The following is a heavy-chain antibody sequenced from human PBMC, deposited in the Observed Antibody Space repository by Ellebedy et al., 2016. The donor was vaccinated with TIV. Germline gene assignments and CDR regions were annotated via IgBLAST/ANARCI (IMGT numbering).Heavy chain of an antibody. J-gene: IGHJ4*02. V-gene: IGHV3-15*01. D-gene: IGHD5-12*01. CDR1: GFTFSNAW. Sequence: GESLKISXAASGFTFSNAWMSWVRQAPGKGLEWVGRIKSKTDGGTTDYAAPVKGRFTISRDDSKNTLYLQMNSLKTEDTAVYYCTTGYDAEWDWGQGTLVTVSS. CDR3: TTGYDAEWD. CDR2: IKSKTDGGTT.